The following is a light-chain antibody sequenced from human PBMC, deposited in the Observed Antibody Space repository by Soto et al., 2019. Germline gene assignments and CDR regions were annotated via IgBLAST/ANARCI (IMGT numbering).Light chain of an antibody. CDR3: SSYTVMNTQV. CDR1: SSDIGLYDY. CDR2: DVN. V-gene: IGLV2-14*01. Sequence: QSALTQPASVSGFPGQSITISCTGTSSDIGLYDYVCWYQQHPGKAPKLIIYDVNIRPSGISYRFSGSKSGNTASLTVSGLQAEDEADYYCSSYTVMNTQVFGGGTTLTVL. J-gene: IGLJ2*01.